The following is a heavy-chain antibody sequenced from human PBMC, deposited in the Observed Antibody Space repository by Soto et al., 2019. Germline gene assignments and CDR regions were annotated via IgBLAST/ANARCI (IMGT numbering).Heavy chain of an antibody. V-gene: IGHV3-23*01. CDR2: ISGGGGST. CDR3: AKLNAYYDFWSGSGP. J-gene: IGHJ5*02. CDR1: GFTFSDYY. Sequence: GGSLRLSCASSGFTFSDYYIHWIRRATGKGLEWVSGISGGGGSTYYADSVKGRFTISRDNSKNTLYLQMNSLRAEDTAVYYCAKLNAYYDFWSGSGPWGQGTLVTVSS. D-gene: IGHD3-3*01.